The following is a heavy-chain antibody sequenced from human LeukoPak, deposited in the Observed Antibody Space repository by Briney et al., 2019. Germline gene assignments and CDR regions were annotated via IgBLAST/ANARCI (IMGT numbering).Heavy chain of an antibody. D-gene: IGHD3-22*01. CDR2: IYTTGNA. CDR1: GGSISSNY. CDR3: ARGKYYYDSNTSYRYFDP. V-gene: IGHV4-4*07. Sequence: PSETLSLTCTVSGGSISSNYWNWLRQPAGKGLEWIGRIYTTGNANYNPSLKSRVTMSIDTSKKQFSLSLSSVTAADTAVYYCARGKYYYDSNTSYRYFDPWGQGTLVTVSS. J-gene: IGHJ5*02.